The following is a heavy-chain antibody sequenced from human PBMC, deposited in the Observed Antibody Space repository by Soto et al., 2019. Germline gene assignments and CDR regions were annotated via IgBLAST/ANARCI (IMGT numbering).Heavy chain of an antibody. CDR2: IKSKTDGGTT. CDR3: TTGAQYSGSSTRREYFDY. CDR1: GFTFSNAW. Sequence: EVQLVESGGGLVKPGGSLRLSCAASGFTFSNAWMNWVRQAPGKGLEWVGRIKSKTDGGTTDYAAPVKGRFTISRDDSKNTLYLQMNSLKTEDTAVYYCTTGAQYSGSSTRREYFDYWGQGTLVTVSS. V-gene: IGHV3-15*07. D-gene: IGHD1-26*01. J-gene: IGHJ4*02.